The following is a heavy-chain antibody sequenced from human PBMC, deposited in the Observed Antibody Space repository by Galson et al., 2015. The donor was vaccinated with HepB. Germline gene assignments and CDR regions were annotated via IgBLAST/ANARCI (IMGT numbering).Heavy chain of an antibody. D-gene: IGHD4-23*01. CDR1: GLSISASGEG. CDR3: AKLGNSFFEY. Sequence: PALVKPTQTVTLTCSLSGLSISASGEGVGWIRQPPGKALEWLSLIYWDDTKRYRPSLENRLTITKDTSKNQVVLTMTNMDPVDTGTYYCAKLGNSFFEYWGQGTPVTVSS. J-gene: IGHJ4*02. V-gene: IGHV2-5*02. CDR2: IYWDDTK.